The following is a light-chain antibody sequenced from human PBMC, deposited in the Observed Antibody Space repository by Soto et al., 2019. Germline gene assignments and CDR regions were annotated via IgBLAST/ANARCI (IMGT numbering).Light chain of an antibody. J-gene: IGKJ1*01. CDR2: GAS. V-gene: IGKV3-15*01. CDR1: QSVGSN. Sequence: EIVMMQSPATLSVSPGERATLSCRASQSVGSNLAWYQQKPGQAPRLLIYGASTRATGIPARFSGSGSGTEFTLTISSLQSEDFAIYFCQQYNNWPPDRTFGQGTKVEIK. CDR3: QQYNNWPPDRT.